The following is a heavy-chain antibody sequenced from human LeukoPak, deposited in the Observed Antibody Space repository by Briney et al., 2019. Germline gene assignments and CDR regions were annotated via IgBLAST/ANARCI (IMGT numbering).Heavy chain of an antibody. CDR1: GFTLSSYA. J-gene: IGHJ3*02. CDR3: ARDWGVGPAFDI. CDR2: ISGSGGST. Sequence: PGGSLRLSCAASGFTLSSYAMSWVRQAPGKGLEWVSAISGSGGSTYYADSVKGRFTISRDNAKNSLYLQMNSLRAEDTAVYYCARDWGVGPAFDIWGQGTMVTVSS. D-gene: IGHD3-16*01. V-gene: IGHV3-23*01.